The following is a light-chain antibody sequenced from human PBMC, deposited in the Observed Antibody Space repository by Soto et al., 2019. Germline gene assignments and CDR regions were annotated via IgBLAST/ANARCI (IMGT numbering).Light chain of an antibody. V-gene: IGLV2-14*01. Sequence: QSALTQPASVSGSPGQSITIACSGTNRGVGDYAYVTWYQQHPGKAPKVMIYDVSNRPSGVSNRFSGSKSGNTASLTISGLQAEDEADYYCSSNTSSSPVVFGGGTKVTVL. J-gene: IGLJ3*02. CDR3: SSNTSSSPVV. CDR2: DVS. CDR1: NRGVGDYAY.